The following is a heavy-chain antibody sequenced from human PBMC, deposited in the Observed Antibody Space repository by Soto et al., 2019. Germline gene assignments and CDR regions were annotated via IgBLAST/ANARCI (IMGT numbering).Heavy chain of an antibody. J-gene: IGHJ5*02. CDR1: GYTVTSYY. V-gene: IGHV1-46*01. Sequence: ASVKVSCKASGYTVTSYYMHWVRQAPGQGLEWMGIINPSGGSTSYAQKFQGRVTMTRDTSTSTVYMELSSLRSEDTAVYYCARESLPRAKVTTNSLTSFDPWGQGTLVTLSS. CDR2: INPSGGST. CDR3: ARESLPRAKVTTNSLTSFDP. D-gene: IGHD4-4*01.